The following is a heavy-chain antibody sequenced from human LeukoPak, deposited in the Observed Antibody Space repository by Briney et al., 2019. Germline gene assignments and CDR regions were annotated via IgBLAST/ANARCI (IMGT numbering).Heavy chain of an antibody. J-gene: IGHJ4*02. Sequence: GGSLTLSCAASGFTFSSYALHWVRQAPGKGLEYVSAISSNGGSTYYANSLKGRFTISRDNSKNTLYLQMGSLRAEDMAVYYCARVPVGATQAYFDYWGQGTLVTVSS. CDR3: ARVPVGATQAYFDY. V-gene: IGHV3-64*01. D-gene: IGHD1-26*01. CDR2: ISSNGGST. CDR1: GFTFSSYA.